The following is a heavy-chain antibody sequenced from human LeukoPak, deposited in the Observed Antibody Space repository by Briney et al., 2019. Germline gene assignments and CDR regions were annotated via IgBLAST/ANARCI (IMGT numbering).Heavy chain of an antibody. V-gene: IGHV5-51*01. CDR1: GYSFTSYW. D-gene: IGHD6-13*01. J-gene: IGHJ4*02. Sequence: GESLKISCKGSGYSFTSYWIAWVRQMPGKGLEWMGIIYPGDSDTRYSPSFQGQVTILADKSISTAYLQWSSLKASDTAMYYCARSIAAAAPGVDYWGQGTPVTVSS. CDR3: ARSIAAAAPGVDY. CDR2: IYPGDSDT.